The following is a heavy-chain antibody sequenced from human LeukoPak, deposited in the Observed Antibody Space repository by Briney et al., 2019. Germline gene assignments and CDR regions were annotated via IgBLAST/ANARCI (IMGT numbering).Heavy chain of an antibody. CDR2: IYPGDSAT. CDR1: GYSFTSYW. D-gene: IGHD2-8*01. Sequence: GGSLTISCKGSGYSFTSYWIGWVRQMPGKGLEWMGIIYPGDSATRYSPSFQGQVTISADKSISTAYLQWSSLKASDTAMYYCARKDCTKGVCYSFDYWGQGTLVTVSS. J-gene: IGHJ4*02. CDR3: ARKDCTKGVCYSFDY. V-gene: IGHV5-51*01.